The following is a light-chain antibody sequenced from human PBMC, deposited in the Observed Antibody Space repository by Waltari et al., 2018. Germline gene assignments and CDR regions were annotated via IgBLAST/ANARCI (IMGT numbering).Light chain of an antibody. V-gene: IGKV3-20*01. J-gene: IGKJ1*01. CDR1: ESVCIY. CDR3: QKYVSLPAT. Sequence: ENALRQSPGTLSLSPGEGATHSCKASESVCIYLAWYQQKPGQAPRLLIYHASRRATRIPDRFSGSGSGTDFSLTISSLEPEDFAVYYCQKYVSLPATFAQGTKVEI. CDR2: HAS.